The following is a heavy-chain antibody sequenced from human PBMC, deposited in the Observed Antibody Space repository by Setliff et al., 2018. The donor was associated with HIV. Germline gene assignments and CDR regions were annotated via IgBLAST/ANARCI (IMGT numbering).Heavy chain of an antibody. CDR3: ARGGDYDSSGYYVT. V-gene: IGHV1-69*02. CDR1: RSTFNSHT. CDR2: IIPILGVP. Sequence: GASVKVSCKASRSTFNSHTINWVRQAPGQGLDWMGRIIPILGVPRYAQKFQGRVTITADKSTSTSYMHLSSLRAEDTAVYFCARGGDYDSSGYYVTWGQGSLVTVSS. J-gene: IGHJ4*02. D-gene: IGHD3-22*01.